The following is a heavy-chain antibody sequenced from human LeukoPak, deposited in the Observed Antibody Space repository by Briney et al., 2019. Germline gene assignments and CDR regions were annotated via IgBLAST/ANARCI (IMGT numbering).Heavy chain of an antibody. CDR2: INPSGGST. CDR1: GYTFTSYY. Sequence: ASVKVSCKATGYTFTSYYMHWVRQAPGQGLEWMGIINPSGGSTSYAQKFQGRVTMTRDTSTSTVYMELSSLRSEDTAVYYCARSYCTNGVCYRPYYFDYWSQGTLVTVSS. V-gene: IGHV1-46*01. J-gene: IGHJ4*02. D-gene: IGHD2-8*01. CDR3: ARSYCTNGVCYRPYYFDY.